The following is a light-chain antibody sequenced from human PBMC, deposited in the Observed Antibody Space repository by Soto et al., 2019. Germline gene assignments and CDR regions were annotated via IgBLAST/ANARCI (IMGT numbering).Light chain of an antibody. J-gene: IGKJ5*01. Sequence: EIVLTQSPVTLSVSPGERATLSCRASQSVSTNLAWYQQKLGQAPRVLIYGSSSRATGVPTRFSGSGSGTEFTLTIIRLQSEDSGIYYCLQDNNWPLSTFGQGTRLEIK. CDR2: GSS. V-gene: IGKV3-15*01. CDR1: QSVSTN. CDR3: LQDNNWPLST.